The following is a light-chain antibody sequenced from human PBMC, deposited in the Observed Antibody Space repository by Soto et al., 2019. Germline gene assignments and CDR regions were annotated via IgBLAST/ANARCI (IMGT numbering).Light chain of an antibody. V-gene: IGKV3D-15*01. Sequence: EIVMTQSPATLSLSPGQRATLSCRASQSVSSKLAWYQQRPGQAPRLLIYGASSRATGIPDRFSGSGYGTDFTLTITSLQTDDFGTYHCQQYDAHPKTFGQGTKVDIK. CDR2: GAS. CDR3: QQYDAHPKT. J-gene: IGKJ1*01. CDR1: QSVSSK.